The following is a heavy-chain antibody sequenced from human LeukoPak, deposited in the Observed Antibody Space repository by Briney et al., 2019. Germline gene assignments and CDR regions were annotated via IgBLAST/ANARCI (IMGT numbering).Heavy chain of an antibody. CDR1: GFSFSDSY. CDR2: ISSTSSTI. J-gene: IGHJ5*02. V-gene: IGHV3-11*04. Sequence: GGSLRLSCAASGFSFSDSYMSWIRQTPEKGLEWISYISSTSSTIFSVDSLRGRFTISRDNSKNTVYLQMNILRAEDTAVYYCASSNYFDPWGQGTLVTVSS. CDR3: ASSNYFDP.